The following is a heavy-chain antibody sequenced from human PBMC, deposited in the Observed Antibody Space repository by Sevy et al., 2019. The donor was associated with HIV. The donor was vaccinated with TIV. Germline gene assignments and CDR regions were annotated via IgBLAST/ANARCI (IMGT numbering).Heavy chain of an antibody. CDR3: ARDRSTTWINYFFDF. CDR2: VSYDGSKK. CDR1: GFTFSNYA. V-gene: IGHV3-30*01. D-gene: IGHD2-2*01. J-gene: IGHJ4*02. Sequence: GGSLRLSCAASGFTFSNYAIHWVRQAPGKGLEWVAVVSYDGSKKYYADSVKGRFTISRDNSKNTLYLQMNSRRVEDTAVYYCARDRSTTWINYFFDFWGQGTLVTVSS.